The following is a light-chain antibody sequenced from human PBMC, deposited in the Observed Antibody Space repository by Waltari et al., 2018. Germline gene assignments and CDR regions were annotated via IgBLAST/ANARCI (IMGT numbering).Light chain of an antibody. CDR3: QQYNSYPYT. Sequence: DIQMTQSPSTLSASVGDRVPITCRASQSISSWLAWYQQKPGQAPKLLIYDASSLESGVPSRFSGSGSGTEFTLTISSLQPDDFATYYCQQYNSYPYTFGQGTKLEIK. J-gene: IGKJ2*01. V-gene: IGKV1-5*01. CDR1: QSISSW. CDR2: DAS.